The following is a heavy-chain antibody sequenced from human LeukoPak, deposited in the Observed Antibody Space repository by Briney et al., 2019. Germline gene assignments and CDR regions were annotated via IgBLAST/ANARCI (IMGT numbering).Heavy chain of an antibody. V-gene: IGHV4-34*01. CDR3: ARLSGSYSPDFDY. Sequence: SETLSLTCAVYGGSFSGYYWSWIRQPPGKGLEWIGEINHSGSTNYNPSLKSRVTISVDTSKNQFSLKLRSVTAADTAVYYCARLSGSYSPDFDYWGQGTLVTVSS. D-gene: IGHD1-26*01. CDR1: GGSFSGYY. J-gene: IGHJ4*02. CDR2: INHSGST.